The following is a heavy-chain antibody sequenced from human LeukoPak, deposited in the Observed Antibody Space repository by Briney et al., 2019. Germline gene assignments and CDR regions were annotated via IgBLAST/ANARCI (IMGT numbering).Heavy chain of an antibody. D-gene: IGHD6-19*01. V-gene: IGHV3-30*04. CDR1: GFTFSSYA. CDR2: ISYDGSNK. CDR3: ARGSSGWPERDY. Sequence: PGGSLRLSCAASGFTFSSYAMHWVRQAPGKGLEWVAVISYDGSNKYYADSVKGRFTISRDNSKNTLYLQMNSLRAEDTAVYYCARGSSGWPERDYWGQGTLVTVSS. J-gene: IGHJ4*02.